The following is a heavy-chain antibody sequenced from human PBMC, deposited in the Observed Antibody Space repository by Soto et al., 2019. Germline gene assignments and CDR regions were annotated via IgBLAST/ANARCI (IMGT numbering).Heavy chain of an antibody. Sequence: QVQLQQWGAGLLKPSETLSLTCAVYGGSFSGYYWSWIRQPPGKGLEWIGEINHSGSTNYNPSLKSRVTISVDTSKNQFSLKLSSVTAADTAVYYCARGVITIFGVVLMGFDYWGQGTLVTVSS. CDR2: INHSGST. CDR3: ARGVITIFGVVLMGFDY. J-gene: IGHJ4*02. CDR1: GGSFSGYY. D-gene: IGHD3-3*01. V-gene: IGHV4-34*01.